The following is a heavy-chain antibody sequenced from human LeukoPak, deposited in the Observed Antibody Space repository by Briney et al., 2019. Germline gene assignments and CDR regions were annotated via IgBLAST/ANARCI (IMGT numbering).Heavy chain of an antibody. D-gene: IGHD4-23*01. CDR2: IRYDGSNK. V-gene: IGHV3-30*02. Sequence: GGSLRLSCAASGFTFSSYGMQWVRQAPGKGLEWVAFIRYDGSNKYYADSVKGRFTISRDNSKNTLYLQMNSLRAEDTAVYYCATADTVAAYYYYYMDVWGKGTTVTVSS. CDR1: GFTFSSYG. CDR3: ATADTVAAYYYYYMDV. J-gene: IGHJ6*03.